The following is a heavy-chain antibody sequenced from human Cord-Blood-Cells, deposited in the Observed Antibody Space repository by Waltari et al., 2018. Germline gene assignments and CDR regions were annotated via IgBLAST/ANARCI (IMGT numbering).Heavy chain of an antibody. J-gene: IGHJ6*03. V-gene: IGHV1-69*01. CDR3: AGPTTVTSDYYYYYMDV. Sequence: QVQLVQSGAAVKKPGSSVKVSCKASGGTFSSYALSWVRPAPGQGLEWMGGIIPIFGTANYAQKFQGRVTITADESTSTAYMELSSLRSEDTAVYYCAGPTTVTSDYYYYYMDVWGKGTTVTVSS. CDR2: IIPIFGTA. D-gene: IGHD4-4*01. CDR1: GGTFSSYA.